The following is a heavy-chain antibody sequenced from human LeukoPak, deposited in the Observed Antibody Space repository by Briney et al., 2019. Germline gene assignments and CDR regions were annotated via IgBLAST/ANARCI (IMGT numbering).Heavy chain of an antibody. V-gene: IGHV4-38-2*02. D-gene: IGHD3-10*01. CDR2: ISHSGST. J-gene: IGHJ6*03. CDR1: GYSISSAYS. CDR3: AKEVRPTLDYYYYNMDV. Sequence: SETLSLACGVSGYSISSAYSWGWIRQPPGKGLEWIGSISHSGSTYYNPSLKSRVSMSVDTSKNQFSLRLTSLTAADTAVYYCAKEVRPTLDYYYYNMDVWGKGTTVTVSS.